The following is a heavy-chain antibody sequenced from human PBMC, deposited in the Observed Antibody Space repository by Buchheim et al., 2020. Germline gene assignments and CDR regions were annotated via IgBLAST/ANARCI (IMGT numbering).Heavy chain of an antibody. J-gene: IGHJ4*02. CDR3: ATDRRGYCSSTSCYRGLDY. CDR1: GGSTSSGDYY. Sequence: QVRLQESGPGLVKPSQTLSLTCTVSGGSTSSGDYYWSWIRQPPGKGLEWIGYIYYSGSTYYNPSLESQVTISVDTSKNQSSLKLSSGTAADTAVYYCATDRRGYCSSTSCYRGLDYWGQGTL. D-gene: IGHD2-2*01. CDR2: IYYSGST. V-gene: IGHV4-30-4*01.